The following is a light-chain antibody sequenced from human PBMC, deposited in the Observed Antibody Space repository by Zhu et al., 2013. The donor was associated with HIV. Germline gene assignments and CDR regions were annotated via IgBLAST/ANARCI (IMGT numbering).Light chain of an antibody. J-gene: IGKJ1*01. CDR1: QTIGTY. Sequence: DIQLSQAPSTLSASVGDSVSITCRASQTIGTYLAWYQQKPATAPKLLMSKASSLESGVPSRFSGRGSGTDFTLTISSLQPEDFATYYCFQYRAFPXTFGQGTKVEVK. CDR2: KAS. CDR3: FQYRAFPXT. V-gene: IGKV1-5*03.